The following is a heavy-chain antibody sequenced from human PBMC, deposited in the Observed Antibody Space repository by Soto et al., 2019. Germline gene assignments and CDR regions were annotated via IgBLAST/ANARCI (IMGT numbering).Heavy chain of an antibody. CDR1: GYSFISHY. J-gene: IGHJ4*02. CDR3: ARDYLSSKLSLSYFYF. CDR2: INPSGGSA. Sequence: QVQLVQSGAEVTRPGASVKVSCKASGYSFISHYIHWVRQAPGQGLEWMGFINPSGGSATLAQKFQGRVTMTRDTSTSTVYMELTILRSEDAAVYYCARDYLSSKLSLSYFYFWGQGTLVTVSS. D-gene: IGHD2-2*01. V-gene: IGHV1-46*01.